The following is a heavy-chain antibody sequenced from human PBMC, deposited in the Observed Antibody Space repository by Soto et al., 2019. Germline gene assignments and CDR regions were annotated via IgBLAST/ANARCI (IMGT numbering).Heavy chain of an antibody. Sequence: GASLKISCKGSGYNFAASWIAWVRQKPGKGLEWMGIVYPDDSATRYSPYFQGQVTISADKSITTAYLQWSGLKASDTAIYFCARHRGHTSGYYGTLDYWGQGTLVTVSS. V-gene: IGHV5-51*01. CDR1: GYNFAASW. D-gene: IGHD3-22*01. CDR2: VYPDDSAT. CDR3: ARHRGHTSGYYGTLDY. J-gene: IGHJ4*02.